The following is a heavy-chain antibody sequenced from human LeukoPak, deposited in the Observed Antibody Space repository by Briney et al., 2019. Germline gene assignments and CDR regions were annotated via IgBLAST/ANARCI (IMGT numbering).Heavy chain of an antibody. V-gene: IGHV3-53*04. CDR2: IYNDGRT. D-gene: IGHD1-26*01. J-gene: IGHJ4*02. CDR1: GFTVRSNY. CDR3: QWELLDN. Sequence: GGSLRLSCAASGFTVRSNYMSWVRQAPGKGLEWVSFIYNDGRTYYADSVKGRFTISRHNSKNMLYLQMNSLRPEDTAVYYCQWELLDNSGQGTLVTVSS.